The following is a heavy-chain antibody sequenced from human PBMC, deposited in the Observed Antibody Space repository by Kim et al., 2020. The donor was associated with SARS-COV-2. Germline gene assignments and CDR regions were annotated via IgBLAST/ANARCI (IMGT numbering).Heavy chain of an antibody. Sequence: ASVKVSCKASGYTFTSYAMNWVRQAPGQGLEWMGWINTNTGNPTYAQGFTGRFVFSLDTSVSTAYLQISSLKAEDTAVYYCASSSIMPQDYDFWSGYFHDAFDIWGQGTMVTVSS. CDR1: GYTFTSYA. D-gene: IGHD3-3*01. J-gene: IGHJ3*02. CDR3: ASSSIMPQDYDFWSGYFHDAFDI. V-gene: IGHV7-4-1*02. CDR2: INTNTGNP.